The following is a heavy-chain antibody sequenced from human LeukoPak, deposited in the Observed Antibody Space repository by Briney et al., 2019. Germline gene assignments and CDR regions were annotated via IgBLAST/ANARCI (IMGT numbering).Heavy chain of an antibody. Sequence: GGSLRLSCAASGFTFRSYWMSWVRQAPGKGLEWVANINQGGSVKYYVDSVKGRFTISRDDAKNSLYVQMNSLRDEDTAVYYCARVGYSGWNLEYWGQGTMVTVSS. J-gene: IGHJ4*02. D-gene: IGHD5-12*01. V-gene: IGHV3-7*01. CDR1: GFTFRSYW. CDR2: INQGGSVK. CDR3: ARVGYSGWNLEY.